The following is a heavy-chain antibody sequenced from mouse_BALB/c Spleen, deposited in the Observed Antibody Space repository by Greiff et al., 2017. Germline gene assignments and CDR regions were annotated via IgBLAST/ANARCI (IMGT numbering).Heavy chain of an antibody. CDR3: ARQGLYYGNPWFAY. V-gene: IGHV5-12-1*01. J-gene: IGHJ3*01. CDR2: ISSGGGST. CDR1: GFAFSSYD. D-gene: IGHD2-1*01. Sequence: EVQGVESGGGLVKPGGSLKLSCAASGFAFSSYDMSWVRQTPEKRLEWVAYISSGGGSTYYPDTVKGRFTISRDNAKNTLYLQMSSLKSEDTAMYYCARQGLYYGNPWFAYWGQGTLVTVSA.